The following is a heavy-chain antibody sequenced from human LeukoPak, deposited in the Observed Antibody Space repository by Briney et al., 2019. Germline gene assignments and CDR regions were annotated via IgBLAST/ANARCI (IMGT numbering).Heavy chain of an antibody. V-gene: IGHV1-46*01. D-gene: IGHD2-2*02. CDR2: INPSGGST. J-gene: IGHJ6*04. Sequence: GSSVKISCKASGGTFSSYAISWVRQAPGQGLEWMGIINPSGGSTSYAQKFQGRVTMTRDTSTSTVYMELSSLRSEDTAVYYCARDKRGCSSTSCYTSFYYYYGMDVWGKGTTVTVFS. CDR1: GGTFSSYA. CDR3: ARDKRGCSSTSCYTSFYYYYGMDV.